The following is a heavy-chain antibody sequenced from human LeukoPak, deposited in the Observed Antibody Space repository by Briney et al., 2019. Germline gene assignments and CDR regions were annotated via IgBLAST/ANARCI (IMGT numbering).Heavy chain of an antibody. Sequence: SETLSLTCTVFGGSISNFWGWIRQPPGKGLEWIGSIHYTGNTYYNASLKSRVTMSVDTSKNHLSLELSSMTAADTAVYYCARHFSLGAFDIWGQGTMVSVSS. CDR3: ARHFSLGAFDI. V-gene: IGHV4-39*01. CDR2: IHYTGNT. D-gene: IGHD3-16*01. J-gene: IGHJ3*02. CDR1: GGSISNF.